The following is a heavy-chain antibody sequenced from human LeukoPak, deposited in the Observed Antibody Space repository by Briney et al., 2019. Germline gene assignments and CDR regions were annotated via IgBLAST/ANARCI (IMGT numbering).Heavy chain of an antibody. CDR3: AKDKADIGYYYYYMDV. CDR1: GFIFSSYA. V-gene: IGHV3-23*01. CDR2: ISGSGGST. D-gene: IGHD2-15*01. J-gene: IGHJ6*03. Sequence: GGSLRLSCAASGFIFSSYAMSWVRQAPGKGLEWVSAISGSGGSTYYADSVKGRFTISRDNSKNTLYLQMNSLRAEDTAVYYCAKDKADIGYYYYYMDVWGKGTTVTVSS.